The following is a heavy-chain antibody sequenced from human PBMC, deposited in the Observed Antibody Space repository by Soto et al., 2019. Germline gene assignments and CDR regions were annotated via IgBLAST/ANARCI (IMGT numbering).Heavy chain of an antibody. CDR2: ISYDGSNK. Sequence: QVQLVESGGGVVQPGRSLRLSCAASGFTFSSYAMQWVRQAPGKGLEWVAVISYDGSNKYYADSVKGRFTISRDNSKNTLYLQMNSLRAEDTAVYYCARSSEQWLVLGSDYWGQGTLVTVSS. CDR1: GFTFSSYA. CDR3: ARSSEQWLVLGSDY. J-gene: IGHJ4*02. D-gene: IGHD6-19*01. V-gene: IGHV3-30-3*01.